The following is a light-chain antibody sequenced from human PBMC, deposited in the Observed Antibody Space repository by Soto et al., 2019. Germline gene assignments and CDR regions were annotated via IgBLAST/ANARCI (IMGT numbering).Light chain of an antibody. Sequence: EIVMTQSPATLSVSPGERATLSCRASQSVSSNLAWYQQKPSQTPKLLIYVASTSATCIPARFSGSGSGTEFTLTISSLQSEDFAVYYCQQYNVWPLTFGGGTKLDFK. V-gene: IGKV3-15*01. CDR3: QQYNVWPLT. CDR2: VAS. CDR1: QSVSSN. J-gene: IGKJ4*01.